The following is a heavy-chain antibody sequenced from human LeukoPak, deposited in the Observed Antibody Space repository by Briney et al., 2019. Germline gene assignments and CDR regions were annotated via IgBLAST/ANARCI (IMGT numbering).Heavy chain of an antibody. CDR1: GDIFSSYA. CDR2: IIPKSVTA. V-gene: IGHV1-69*13. CDR3: ARAKTISGYYGY. D-gene: IGHD3-22*01. Sequence: GASVKVSCKASGDIFSSYAINWVRHAPGQGLEWRGGIIPKSVTANYAQNSEATVTITADESTPTAYMELRSLRSEDPAVFYCARAKTISGYYGYWGQGTLVTVSP. J-gene: IGHJ4*02.